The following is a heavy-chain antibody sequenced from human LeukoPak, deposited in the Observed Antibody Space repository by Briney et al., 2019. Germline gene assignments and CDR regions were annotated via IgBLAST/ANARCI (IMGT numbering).Heavy chain of an antibody. CDR1: GFTFSSYA. Sequence: GGSLRLSCAASGFTFSSYAMSWVRQTPGKGLEWVSAISGSGGNTFYGDSVKGRFTISRDNSKNTLYLQMTSLGAEDTAVYYCAKDGQWLVNNCFDTWGQGTLVTASS. CDR2: ISGSGGNT. CDR3: AKDGQWLVNNCFDT. D-gene: IGHD6-19*01. J-gene: IGHJ5*02. V-gene: IGHV3-23*01.